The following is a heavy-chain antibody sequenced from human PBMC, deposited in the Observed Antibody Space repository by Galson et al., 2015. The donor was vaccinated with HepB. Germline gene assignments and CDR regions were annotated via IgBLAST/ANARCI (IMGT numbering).Heavy chain of an antibody. CDR1: GGTFSSYA. CDR3: ARDRAIFGPRGFYDI. CDR2: IIPIFGTA. J-gene: IGHJ3*02. D-gene: IGHD3-3*01. V-gene: IGHV1-69*13. Sequence: SVKVSCKASGGTFSSYAISWVRQAPGQGLEWMGGIIPIFGTANYAQKFQGRVTITADESTSTAYMELSSLRSEDTAVYYCARDRAIFGPRGFYDIWGQGTMVTVSS.